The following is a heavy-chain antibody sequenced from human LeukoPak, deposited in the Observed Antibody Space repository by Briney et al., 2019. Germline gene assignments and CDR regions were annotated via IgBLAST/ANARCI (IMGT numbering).Heavy chain of an antibody. CDR1: GGSISSGDYY. V-gene: IGHV4-30-4*08. CDR3: ARCITIFGVVIDYYYMDV. Sequence: SQTLSLTCTASGGSISSGDYYWSWIRQPPGKGLEWIGYIYYSGSTYYNPSLKSRVTISVDTSKNQFSLKLSSVTAADTAVYYCARCITIFGVVIDYYYMDVWGKGTTVTVSS. D-gene: IGHD3-3*01. J-gene: IGHJ6*03. CDR2: IYYSGST.